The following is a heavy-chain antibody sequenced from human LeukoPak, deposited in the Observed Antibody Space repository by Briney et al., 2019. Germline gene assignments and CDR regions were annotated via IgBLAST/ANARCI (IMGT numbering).Heavy chain of an antibody. CDR3: ARDDQFPPDWGSYRSGGKFDY. CDR1: GFTFSSYW. V-gene: IGHV3-7*01. CDR2: IKQDGSEK. J-gene: IGHJ4*02. D-gene: IGHD3-16*02. Sequence: GGSLRLSCAASGFTFSSYWMSWVRQAPGKGLEWVANIKQDGSEKYYVDSVKGRFTISRDNDKNSLYLQMNILRAEDTAVYYCARDDQFPPDWGSYRSGGKFDYWGQGTLVTVSS.